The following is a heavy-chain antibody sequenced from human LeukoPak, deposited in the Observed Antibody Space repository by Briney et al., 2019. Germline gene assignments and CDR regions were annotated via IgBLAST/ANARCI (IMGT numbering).Heavy chain of an antibody. V-gene: IGHV3-30*04. J-gene: IGHJ4*02. CDR3: AKDSGSPEFDY. D-gene: IGHD1-26*01. CDR1: GFTFSSYV. CDR2: ISYDGSNE. Sequence: GSLRLSCAASGFTFSSYVMHWVRQAPGKGLEWVAIISYDGSNEYYADSVKGRFTISRDNSKNTLYLQMNSLRAEDTAVYYCAKDSGSPEFDYWGQGTLVTVSA.